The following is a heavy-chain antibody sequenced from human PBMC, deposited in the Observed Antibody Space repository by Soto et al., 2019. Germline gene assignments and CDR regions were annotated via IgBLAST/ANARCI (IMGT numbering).Heavy chain of an antibody. J-gene: IGHJ6*04. CDR3: NTIPSRWYEGMDV. CDR2: LKSKTDGGTI. Sequence: VGSLRLSCAASVFTFSNSLISWVLQAPVKGLEWVGRLKSKTDGGTIDYGAPLKGRFTISRDDSKNTLYLEMNSLKIDDTAVYYCNTIPSRWYEGMDVWGKGNTVNVSS. CDR1: VFTFSNSL. D-gene: IGHD6-13*01. V-gene: IGHV3-15*01.